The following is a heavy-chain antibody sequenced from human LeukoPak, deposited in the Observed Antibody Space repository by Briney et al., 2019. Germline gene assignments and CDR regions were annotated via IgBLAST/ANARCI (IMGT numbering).Heavy chain of an antibody. V-gene: IGHV3-53*01. Sequence: GGSLRLSCAASGFTVSSNYMSWVRQAPGKGLEWVSVIYSGGSTYYADSVKGRFTISRDNSENTLYLQMNSLRAEDTAVYYCAKDWAVAGSSNYWGQGTLVTVSS. CDR3: AKDWAVAGSSNY. J-gene: IGHJ4*02. CDR2: IYSGGST. D-gene: IGHD6-19*01. CDR1: GFTVSSNY.